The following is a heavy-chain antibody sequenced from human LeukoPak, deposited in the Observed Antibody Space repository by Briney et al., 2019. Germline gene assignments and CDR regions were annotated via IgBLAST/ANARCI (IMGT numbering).Heavy chain of an antibody. CDR2: IYYSGST. J-gene: IGHJ6*03. D-gene: IGHD2-2*01. Sequence: PSETLSLTCAVHGGSFSAYYWSWIRQPPGKGLEWIGYIYYSGSTNYNPSLKSRVTISVDTSKNQFSLKLSSVIAADTAVYYCARTTEGYCSSASCFGFSYSYYMDVWGKGTTVSISS. CDR1: GGSFSAYY. CDR3: ARTTEGYCSSASCFGFSYSYYMDV. V-gene: IGHV4-59*01.